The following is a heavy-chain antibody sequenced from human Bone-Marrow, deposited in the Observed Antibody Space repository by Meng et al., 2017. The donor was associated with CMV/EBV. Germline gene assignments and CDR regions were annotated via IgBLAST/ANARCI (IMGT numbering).Heavy chain of an antibody. J-gene: IGHJ3*02. D-gene: IGHD3-3*01. V-gene: IGHV5-51*01. Sequence: GESLKISCKGSGYSFTSYWIGWVRQMPGKGLEWMGIIYPGDSDTRYSPSFQGQVTISADKSITTAYLQWSSLKASDTAMYYCASQTTGDTFWSSYYGAFDIWGQGTVVTFSS. CDR2: IYPGDSDT. CDR1: GYSFTSYW. CDR3: ASQTTGDTFWSSYYGAFDI.